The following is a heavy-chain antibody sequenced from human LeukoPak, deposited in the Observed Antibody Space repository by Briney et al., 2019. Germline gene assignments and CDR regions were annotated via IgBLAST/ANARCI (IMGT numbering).Heavy chain of an antibody. J-gene: IGHJ6*03. Sequence: PGGSLRLSCAASGFTFSSYAMSWVRQAPGKGLEWVGFIRSKAYGGTTEYAASVKGRFTISRDDSKSIAYLQMNSLKTEDTAVYYCTWARVYSSSWYAIRANYYYYYMDVWGKGTTV. V-gene: IGHV3-49*04. D-gene: IGHD6-13*01. CDR1: GFTFSSYA. CDR2: IRSKAYGGTT. CDR3: TWARVYSSSWYAIRANYYYYYMDV.